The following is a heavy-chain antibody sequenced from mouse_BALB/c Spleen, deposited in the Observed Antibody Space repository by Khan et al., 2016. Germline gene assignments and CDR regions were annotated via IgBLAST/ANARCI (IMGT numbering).Heavy chain of an antibody. V-gene: IGHV9-4*02. D-gene: IGHD2-2*01. CDR3: TRGYGYIYAVDY. Sequence: QVQLKQPGPELKKPGETVRISCKASGYTFTTAGIQWVQKMPGKGLKWIGWINTHTGVPKYAEDFTGRFAFSLETSASTAYLQLSNLKNEDTAMSSCTRGYGYIYAVDYGRQGTSVTVSS. CDR2: INTHTGVP. CDR1: GYTFTTAG. J-gene: IGHJ4*01.